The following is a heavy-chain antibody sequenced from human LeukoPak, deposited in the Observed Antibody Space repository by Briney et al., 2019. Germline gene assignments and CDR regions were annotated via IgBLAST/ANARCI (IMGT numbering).Heavy chain of an antibody. Sequence: GGSLRLSCVASDFTFDFYWMTWVRQAPGKGLEWLANILPDGSQKYYVDSVKGRFTISRDYPKNSLYLQINNLRAEDTAVYYCGRLAHNAWYAIDFWGQGTLVTVSS. J-gene: IGHJ4*02. CDR1: DFTFDFYW. D-gene: IGHD2-2*01. CDR2: ILPDGSQK. CDR3: GRLAHNAWYAIDF. V-gene: IGHV3-7*01.